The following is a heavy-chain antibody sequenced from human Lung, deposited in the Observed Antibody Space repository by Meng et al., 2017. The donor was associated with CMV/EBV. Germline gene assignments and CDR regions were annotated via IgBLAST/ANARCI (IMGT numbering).Heavy chain of an antibody. CDR1: GFTFNNYA. CDR3: ARGDSSTTWLVFDY. J-gene: IGHJ4*02. Sequence: SSGFTFNNYAMTCVRQAPGKGLEWVSTVLGTGPTYYADYVKGRFTISRDDSRNTLFLQLNSLRDEDTAVFYCARGDSSTTWLVFDYWGLGTLVTVSS. V-gene: IGHV3-23*01. D-gene: IGHD6-13*01. CDR2: VLGTGPT.